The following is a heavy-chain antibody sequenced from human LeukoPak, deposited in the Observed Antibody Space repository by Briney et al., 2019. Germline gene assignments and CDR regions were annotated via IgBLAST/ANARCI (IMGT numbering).Heavy chain of an antibody. D-gene: IGHD3-9*01. J-gene: IGHJ5*02. CDR2: IYYSGST. CDR3: ARPYERYYRTSWFDP. V-gene: IGHV4-59*02. Sequence: PSETLSLTCTVSGGSVSSYYWSWIRQPPGKGLEWIGYIYYSGSTNYNPSLKSRVTISVDTSKNQFSLKLSSVTAADTAVYYCARPYERYYRTSWFDPWGQGTLVTVSS. CDR1: GGSVSSYY.